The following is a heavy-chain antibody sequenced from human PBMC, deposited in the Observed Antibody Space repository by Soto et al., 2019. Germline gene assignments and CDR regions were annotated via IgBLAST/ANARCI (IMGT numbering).Heavy chain of an antibody. V-gene: IGHV1-46*03. CDR1: GYTFTDYY. CDR2: IDASGGST. J-gene: IGHJ4*02. D-gene: IGHD3-10*01. Sequence: QVQLVQSGAEVKKPGASVKVSCKASGYTFTDYYMHWVRQAPGQGLEWMGIIDASGGSTTYAKKFQGRVIMTMDTSTSTVYIELIRLRSEDTAVYYCGRDTRGSGSRFDYWGQGTLVTVSS. CDR3: GRDTRGSGSRFDY.